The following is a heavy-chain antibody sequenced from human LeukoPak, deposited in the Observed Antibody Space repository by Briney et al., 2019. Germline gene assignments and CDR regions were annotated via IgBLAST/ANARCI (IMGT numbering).Heavy chain of an antibody. Sequence: GGSLRLSCAASGFTFSDHHMDWVRQAPGKGLEWVGRIRKKVNSYTTEYAASVKGRFTISRDDSKNSLYLQMNSLKTEDTAVYYCARRDDYNLDYWGQGTLVTVSS. J-gene: IGHJ4*02. CDR3: ARRDDYNLDY. CDR1: GFTFSDHH. V-gene: IGHV3-72*01. CDR2: IRKKVNSYTT. D-gene: IGHD5-24*01.